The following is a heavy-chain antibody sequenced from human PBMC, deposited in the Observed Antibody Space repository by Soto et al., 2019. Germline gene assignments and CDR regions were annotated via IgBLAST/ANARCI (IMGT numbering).Heavy chain of an antibody. V-gene: IGHV1-2*04. J-gene: IGHJ4*02. D-gene: IGHD3-10*01. CDR1: GYTFTGYY. CDR2: INPNSGGT. Sequence: GASVKVSCKASGYTFTGYYMHWVRQAPGQGLEWMGWINPNSGGTNYAQKFQGWVTMTRDTSISTAYMELSRLRSDDTAVYYCARAPPYYYGSGSYLFDYWGQGTLVTVSS. CDR3: ARAPPYYYGSGSYLFDY.